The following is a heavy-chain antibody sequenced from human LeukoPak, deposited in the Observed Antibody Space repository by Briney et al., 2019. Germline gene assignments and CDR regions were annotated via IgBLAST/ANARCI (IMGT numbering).Heavy chain of an antibody. Sequence: GGSLRLSCAASGFTFSNYGMHWVRQAPGKGLEWVAFIRFDGFNKYYADSVKGRFTISRDNSKNTLYLQMNSLRAEDTALYYCARALGGYSYGREGYWGQGTLVTVSS. CDR2: IRFDGFNK. J-gene: IGHJ4*02. D-gene: IGHD5-18*01. CDR1: GFTFSNYG. CDR3: ARALGGYSYGREGY. V-gene: IGHV3-30*02.